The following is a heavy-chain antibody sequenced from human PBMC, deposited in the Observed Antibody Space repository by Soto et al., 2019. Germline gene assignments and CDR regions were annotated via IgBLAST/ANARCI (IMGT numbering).Heavy chain of an antibody. Sequence: QVQLQESGPGLVKPSGTLSLTCAVSGGSITNTDWWPWVRQPPGMGLEWVGDISLSGNTNYNPSLEGRAAISLDKSRNQFSLILNSVTAADTAVYYCASRGSSGPFWGQGTLVTVSS. CDR3: ASRGSSGPF. J-gene: IGHJ4*02. V-gene: IGHV4-4*02. D-gene: IGHD3-22*01. CDR1: GGSITNTDW. CDR2: ISLSGNT.